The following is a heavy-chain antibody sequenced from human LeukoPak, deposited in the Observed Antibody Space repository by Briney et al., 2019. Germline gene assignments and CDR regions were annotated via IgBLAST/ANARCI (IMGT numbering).Heavy chain of an antibody. CDR2: IYYSGGT. CDR3: AGTTVVTHQMAFDI. Sequence: PSETLSLTCTVSGGSISSYYWSWIRQPPGKGLEWIGYIYYSGGTNYNPSLKSRVTISVDTSKNQFSLKLSSVTAADTAVYYCAGTTVVTHQMAFDIWGQGTMVTVSS. V-gene: IGHV4-59*01. CDR1: GGSISSYY. D-gene: IGHD4-23*01. J-gene: IGHJ3*02.